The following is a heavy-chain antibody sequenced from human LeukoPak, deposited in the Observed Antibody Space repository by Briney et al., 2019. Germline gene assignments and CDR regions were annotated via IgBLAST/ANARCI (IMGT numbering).Heavy chain of an antibody. CDR1: GFTFTTYS. J-gene: IGHJ4*02. CDR3: ARGHTAVTRHFDF. CDR2: ISSGSSAI. Sequence: GGSLRLSCEASGFTFTTYSMTWVRQAPGKGLEWVSIISSGSSAIFSADALKGRFTISRDDAKNLLYPDMNSLRAEDTAVYYCARGHTAVTRHFDFWGQGTLVTVSS. V-gene: IGHV3-21*01. D-gene: IGHD4-17*01.